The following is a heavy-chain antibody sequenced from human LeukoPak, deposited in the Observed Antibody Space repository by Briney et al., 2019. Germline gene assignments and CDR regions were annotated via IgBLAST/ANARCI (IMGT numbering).Heavy chain of an antibody. CDR1: GLTFSSYW. CDR2: MNDDGSST. Sequence: PGGSLRLSCAASGLTFSSYWMHWVRQAPGKGLVWVSRMNDDGSSTSYADSLKGRFTISRDNAKNTLYLHMSNLRAEDTAVYYCAREGYGPDYYMDVWGKGTTVTISS. V-gene: IGHV3-74*01. CDR3: AREGYGPDYYMDV. D-gene: IGHD5-18*01. J-gene: IGHJ6*03.